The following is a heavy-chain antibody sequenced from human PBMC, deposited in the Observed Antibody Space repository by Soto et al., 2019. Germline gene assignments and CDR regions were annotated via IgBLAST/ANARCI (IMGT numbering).Heavy chain of an antibody. D-gene: IGHD2-21*01. J-gene: IGHJ4*02. CDR3: ARGILVATTAADYIDS. V-gene: IGHV1-3*01. CDR1: GYTFNNYA. Sequence: GASVKVSCKASGYTFNNYAIHWGRQAPGQRLEWMGWINAGNGKKKYSQNFQGRVTITRDTSASVAYMELNSLRSEDTAVYYCARGILVATTAADYIDSRGQATLVTVSS. CDR2: INAGNGKK.